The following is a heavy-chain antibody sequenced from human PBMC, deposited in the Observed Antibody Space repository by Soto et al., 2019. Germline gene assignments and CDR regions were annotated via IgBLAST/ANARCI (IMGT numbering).Heavy chain of an antibody. CDR1: GFSRSTSGMG. Sequence: QITLKESGPTLVKPTQTLTLTCTFSGFSRSTSGMGVGWIRQPPGRALEWLALIYWEDNKRYSPALKIRLTITKATSKNPVVLTMTNLDPVDTATYYSPHWAGYYSYGMDVWGQGTTVTVSS. CDR2: IYWEDNK. D-gene: IGHD3-10*01. V-gene: IGHV2-5*02. J-gene: IGHJ6*02. CDR3: PHWAGYYSYGMDV.